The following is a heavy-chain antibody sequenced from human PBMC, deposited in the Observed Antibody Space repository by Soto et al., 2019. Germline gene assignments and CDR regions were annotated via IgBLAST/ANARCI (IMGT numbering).Heavy chain of an antibody. D-gene: IGHD3-9*01. J-gene: IGHJ4*02. CDR2: VYYSGST. V-gene: IGHV4-39*01. Sequence: QLQLQESGPGLVKPSETLSLTGTVSGGSVSSSSYYWSWVRQPPAKGLEWIGSVYYSGSTYYNPSLESRVTISVDKSKNQFSLKLMSLSAADTAVYYCGRLEGLATVSYYFDYWGQGALVTVSS. CDR3: GRLEGLATVSYYFDY. CDR1: GGSVSSSSYY.